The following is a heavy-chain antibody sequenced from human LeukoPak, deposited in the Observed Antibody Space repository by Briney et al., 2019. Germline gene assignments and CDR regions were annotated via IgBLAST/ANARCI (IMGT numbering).Heavy chain of an antibody. Sequence: GGSLRLSCAASGFTFSSYAMSWVRQAPGKGLEWVSAISGSGGSTSYADSVKGRFTISRDNSNNTLYLQMNRLRAEDTAVYYCARLGYCSGGSCYYFDYWGQGTLVTVSS. CDR3: ARLGYCSGGSCYYFDY. CDR2: ISGSGGST. D-gene: IGHD2-15*01. V-gene: IGHV3-23*01. CDR1: GFTFSSYA. J-gene: IGHJ4*02.